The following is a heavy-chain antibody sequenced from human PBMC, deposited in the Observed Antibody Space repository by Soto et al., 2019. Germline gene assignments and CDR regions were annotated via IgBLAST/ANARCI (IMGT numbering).Heavy chain of an antibody. D-gene: IGHD4-17*01. Sequence: ASVKVSGKASGYTFTSYGISWVRQAPGQGLEWMGWISAYNGNTNYAQKLQGRVTMTTDTSTSTAYMELRSLRSDDTAVYYCARDVMLYGDYLCVDYWGQGTLVTVSS. CDR2: ISAYNGNT. V-gene: IGHV1-18*01. CDR3: ARDVMLYGDYLCVDY. J-gene: IGHJ4*02. CDR1: GYTFTSYG.